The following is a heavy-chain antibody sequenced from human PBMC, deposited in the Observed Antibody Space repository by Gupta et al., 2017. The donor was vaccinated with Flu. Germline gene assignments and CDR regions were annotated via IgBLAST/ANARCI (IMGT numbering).Heavy chain of an antibody. D-gene: IGHD3-9*01. CDR3: ATDILTGYLTYGMDV. J-gene: IGHJ6*02. CDR1: YW. CDR2: IKQDGSEK. Sequence: YWMSWVRQAPGKGLEGVAKIKQDGSEKYYVDSVKGRFTISRDNAKNSLYLQMNSLRAEDTAVYYCATDILTGYLTYGMDVWGQGTTVTVSS. V-gene: IGHV3-7*01.